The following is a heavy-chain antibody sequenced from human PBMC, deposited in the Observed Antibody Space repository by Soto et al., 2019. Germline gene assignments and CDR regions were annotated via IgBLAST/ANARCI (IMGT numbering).Heavy chain of an antibody. V-gene: IGHV1-69*13. Sequence: SVKVSCKASGGTISSYAISWVRQAPGQGLEWMGGIIPIFGTANYAQKFQGRVTITADESTSTAYMELSSLRSEDTAVYYCARARAERDGYNYYYYGMDVWGQGTTVTVSS. J-gene: IGHJ6*02. CDR2: IIPIFGTA. CDR1: GGTISSYA. D-gene: IGHD5-12*01. CDR3: ARARAERDGYNYYYYGMDV.